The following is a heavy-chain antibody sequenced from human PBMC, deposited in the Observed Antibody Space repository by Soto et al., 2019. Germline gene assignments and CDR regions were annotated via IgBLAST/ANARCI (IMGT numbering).Heavy chain of an antibody. CDR1: GGSISSSNW. CDR3: ARDLSYGSGH. V-gene: IGHV4-4*02. Sequence: QVQLQESGPGLVKPSGTLSLTCAVSGGSISSSNWWSWVRQPPGKGLEWIGEIYHSGSTNYNPSLXXRVTISVDTSKTPFSLERSSVTAADTAVYQCARDLSYGSGHWGQGTLVTVSS. J-gene: IGHJ4*02. CDR2: IYHSGST. D-gene: IGHD3-10*01.